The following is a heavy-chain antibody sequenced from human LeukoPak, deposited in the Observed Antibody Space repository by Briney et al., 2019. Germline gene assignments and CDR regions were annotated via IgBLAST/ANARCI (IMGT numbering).Heavy chain of an antibody. CDR2: IIPIFGIA. V-gene: IGHV1-69*04. CDR3: ARDKSGGGYYYEDVVYFDY. J-gene: IGHJ4*02. Sequence: ASVKVSCKASGGTFSSYAISWVRQAPGQGLEWMGRIIPIFGIANYAQKFQGRVTITADKSTSTAYMELSSLRSEDTAVYYCARDKSGGGYYYEDVVYFDYWGQGALVTVSS. D-gene: IGHD3-22*01. CDR1: GGTFSSYA.